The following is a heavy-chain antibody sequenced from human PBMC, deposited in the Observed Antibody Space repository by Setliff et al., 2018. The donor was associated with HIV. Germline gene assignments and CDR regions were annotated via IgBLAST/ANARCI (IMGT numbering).Heavy chain of an antibody. CDR3: ARGRYRSRWYASDHYYIDV. Sequence: SETLSLTCTVSGSSISSNYYWAWIRQAPGKGLEWIGCIDASANTYYIPSLKSRVTISVDTSKNQFSLKLRSVTAADTALYYCARGRYRSRWYASDHYYIDVWGKGTTVTVSS. CDR1: GSSISSNYY. V-gene: IGHV4-38-2*02. J-gene: IGHJ6*03. D-gene: IGHD6-13*01. CDR2: IDASANT.